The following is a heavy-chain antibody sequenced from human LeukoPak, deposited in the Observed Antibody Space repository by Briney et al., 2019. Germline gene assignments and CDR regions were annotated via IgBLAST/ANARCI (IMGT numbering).Heavy chain of an antibody. D-gene: IGHD5-18*01. V-gene: IGHV1-46*01. J-gene: IGHJ4*02. CDR3: ARGTDTAMVTSRYYFDY. CDR1: GYTFTSYY. Sequence: GASVKVSCKASGYTFTSYYMHWVRQAPGQGLEWMGIINPSGGSTSYAQKFQGRVTMTRDMSTSTVYMELSSLRSEDTAVYYCARGTDTAMVTSRYYFDYWGQGTLVTVSS. CDR2: INPSGGST.